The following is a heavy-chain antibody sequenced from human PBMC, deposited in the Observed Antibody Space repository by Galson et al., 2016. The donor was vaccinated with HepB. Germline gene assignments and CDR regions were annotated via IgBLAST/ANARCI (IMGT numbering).Heavy chain of an antibody. J-gene: IGHJ4*02. D-gene: IGHD2/OR15-2a*01. CDR2: FTTTGGAT. CDR1: GFTFITYT. V-gene: IGHV3-23*01. Sequence: SLRLSCAASGFTFITYTIHWVRQAPGKGLEWVSGFTTTGGATYYADSVKGRFTISSDISKSMVYVQMNSLTVEDTAVYYCAARKTCNSGACYGLNYWGQGTLVTVSS. CDR3: AARKTCNSGACYGLNY.